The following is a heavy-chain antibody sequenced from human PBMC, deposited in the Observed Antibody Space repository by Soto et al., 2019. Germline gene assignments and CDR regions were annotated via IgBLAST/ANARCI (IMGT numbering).Heavy chain of an antibody. CDR2: ISYDGSNK. CDR1: GFTFSSYG. D-gene: IGHD2-21*02. V-gene: IGHV3-30*18. CDR3: AKTVPYCGGDCYSWYFDL. J-gene: IGHJ2*01. Sequence: QVQLVESGGGVVQPGRSLRLSCAASGFTFSSYGMHWVRQAPGKGLWWVAVISYDGSNKYYADSVKGRFTISRDNSKNTLYLQMNSLRAEDTAVYYCAKTVPYCGGDCYSWYFDLWGRGTLVTVSS.